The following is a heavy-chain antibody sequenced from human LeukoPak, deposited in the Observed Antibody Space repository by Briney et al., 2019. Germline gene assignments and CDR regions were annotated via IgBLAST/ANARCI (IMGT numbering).Heavy chain of an antibody. CDR3: ARSGYCSGASCYGGGIDY. J-gene: IGHJ4*02. Sequence: GASVKVSCKASGYTFIGNGITWVRQAPGQGLEWMGWINGYNGNTAYAQMLAGRFTMTTDTSTTTAYMELRGLRSDDTAVYYRARSGYCSGASCYGGGIDYWGQGTLVTVSS. CDR2: INGYNGNT. CDR1: GYTFIGNG. D-gene: IGHD2-2*01. V-gene: IGHV1-18*01.